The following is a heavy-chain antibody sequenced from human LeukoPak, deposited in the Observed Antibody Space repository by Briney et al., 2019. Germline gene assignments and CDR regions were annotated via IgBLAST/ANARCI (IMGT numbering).Heavy chain of an antibody. CDR1: GFTFSTYA. V-gene: IGHV3-23*01. CDR3: AKGHTDSEWLYFDS. J-gene: IGHJ4*02. CDR2: IRGRGDST. D-gene: IGHD5-12*01. Sequence: GGSLRLSCAASGFTFSTYAMSWVRQAPGKGLEWVSGIRGRGDSTYYADSVKGRFTISRDNSKNTLYLQMNSLRAEDTAVYYCAKGHTDSEWLYFDSWGQGSLVTVSS.